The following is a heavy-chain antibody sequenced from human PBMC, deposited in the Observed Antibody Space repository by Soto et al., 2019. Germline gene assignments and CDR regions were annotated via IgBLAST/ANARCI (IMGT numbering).Heavy chain of an antibody. CDR2: ITWNGGDT. CDR1: GFKFDDYG. V-gene: IGHV3-20*04. Sequence: EVQLVESGGGVVRPGGSLRLSCAASGFKFDDYGISWVRQAPGKGLEWVSRITWNGGDTGYADSVKGRFTITRDNAKKSLFLQMNSLRAEDTALYYCAGGSGAVDYWGQGTLVTVSS. D-gene: IGHD6-25*01. J-gene: IGHJ4*02. CDR3: AGGSGAVDY.